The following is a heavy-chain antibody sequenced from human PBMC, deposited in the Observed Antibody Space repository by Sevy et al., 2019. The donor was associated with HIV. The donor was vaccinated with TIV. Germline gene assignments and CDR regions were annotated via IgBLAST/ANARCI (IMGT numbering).Heavy chain of an antibody. V-gene: IGHV3-33*01. J-gene: IGHJ4*02. D-gene: IGHD6-6*01. CDR3: ARDLGAYSSSSPLDY. CDR2: IWYDGSNK. Sequence: GGSLRLPCAASGFTFSSYGMHWVRQAPGKGLEWVAVIWYDGSNKYYADSVKGRFTISRDNSKNTLYLQMNSLRAEDTAVYYCARDLGAYSSSSPLDYWGQGTLVTVSS. CDR1: GFTFSSYG.